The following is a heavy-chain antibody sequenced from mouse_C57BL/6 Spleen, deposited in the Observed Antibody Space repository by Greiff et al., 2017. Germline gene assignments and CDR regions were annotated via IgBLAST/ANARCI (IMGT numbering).Heavy chain of an antibody. Sequence: QVQLQQPGAELVRPGSSVKLSCKASGYTFTSYWMHWVKQRPIQGLEWIGNIYPADSDTNYNQKFKDKATLTVDQSSSTAYMQLSSMTSEYSAVYYCARAQATGDAMDYWGQGTSVTVSS. CDR1: GYTFTSYW. J-gene: IGHJ4*01. CDR3: ARAQATGDAMDY. D-gene: IGHD3-2*02. V-gene: IGHV1-52*01. CDR2: IYPADSDT.